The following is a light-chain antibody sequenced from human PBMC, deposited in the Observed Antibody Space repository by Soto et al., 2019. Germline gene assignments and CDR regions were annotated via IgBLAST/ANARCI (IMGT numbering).Light chain of an antibody. CDR2: STN. CDR1: SGAVTSGYY. J-gene: IGLJ2*01. Sequence: QTVVTQEPSLTVSPGGTVTFTCASSSGAVTSGYYPNWFQQKPGQAPRALIYSTNNKHPWTPARFSGSLLGGKAALTLSGVQPEDEAEYYCLLYYGGAQVFGGGTKLTVL. V-gene: IGLV7-43*01. CDR3: LLYYGGAQV.